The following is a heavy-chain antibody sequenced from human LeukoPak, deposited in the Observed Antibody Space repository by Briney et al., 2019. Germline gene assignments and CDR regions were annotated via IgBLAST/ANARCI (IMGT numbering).Heavy chain of an antibody. J-gene: IGHJ5*02. CDR1: GGSISSGGYY. V-gene: IGHV4-31*03. CDR3: ARVAYYCSSNSFYTWWFEP. CDR2: IYYSGST. D-gene: IGHD2-2*02. Sequence: SETLSLTCTVSGGSISSGGYYWSWIRQHPGKGLEWLGYIYYSGSTYYNPSLKCRVTISVDTYKNGFSLKLGSVTAADTAVYYCARVAYYCSSNSFYTWWFEPWGQGTLVTVSS.